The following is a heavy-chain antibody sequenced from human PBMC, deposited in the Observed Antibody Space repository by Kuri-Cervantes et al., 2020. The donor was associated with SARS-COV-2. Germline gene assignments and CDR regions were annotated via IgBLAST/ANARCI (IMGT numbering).Heavy chain of an antibody. CDR3: ARAYGFLRYIYYMDV. CDR2: VNHRGST. V-gene: IGHV4-34*01. J-gene: IGHJ6*03. Sequence: SETLSLTCAFYGESFSGYYWNWIRQSPGKGLEWIGEVNHRGSTNYNSSLKSRVTISVDTSSKQFSLHLSSVTAADTAVYYCARAYGFLRYIYYMDVWGKGTTVTVSS. D-gene: IGHD4-17*01. CDR1: GESFSGYY.